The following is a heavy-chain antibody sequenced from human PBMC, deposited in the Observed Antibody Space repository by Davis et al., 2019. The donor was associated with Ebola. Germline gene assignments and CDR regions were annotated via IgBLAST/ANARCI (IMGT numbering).Heavy chain of an antibody. V-gene: IGHV4-30-4*01. Sequence: MPSETLSLTCTVSGGSISSSDYYWSWIRQPPGKGLEWIGYIYYSGSTYYNPSLKSRVTISVDTSKNQFSLKLTSVTAADTAVYYCARVYCSGGTCYSAYYYGMDVWGQGTTVTVSS. CDR3: ARVYCSGGTCYSAYYYGMDV. J-gene: IGHJ6*02. CDR2: IYYSGST. D-gene: IGHD2-15*01. CDR1: GGSISSSDYY.